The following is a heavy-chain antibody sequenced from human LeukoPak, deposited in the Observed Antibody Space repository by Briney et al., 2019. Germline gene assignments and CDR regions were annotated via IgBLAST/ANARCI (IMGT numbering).Heavy chain of an antibody. D-gene: IGHD2-21*01. CDR1: GFTFGTYW. CDR2: IKQDGSEK. J-gene: IGHJ2*01. CDR3: ARAVWSNWYFDL. V-gene: IGHV3-7*03. Sequence: PGGSLRLSCAASGFTFGTYWMNWVRQAPGKGLEWVANIKQDGSEKYYVDSVKGRFTLSRDSAKNSLYLQMNSLRAEDTAVYYCARAVWSNWYFDLWGRGTLVTVSS.